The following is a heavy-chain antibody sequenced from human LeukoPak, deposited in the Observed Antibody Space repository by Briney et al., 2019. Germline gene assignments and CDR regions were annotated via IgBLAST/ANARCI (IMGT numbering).Heavy chain of an antibody. V-gene: IGHV4-34*01. D-gene: IGHD2-8*02. CDR2: IKYSGNT. CDR3: YCFGY. J-gene: IGHJ4*02. CDR1: GESFSAYN. Sequence: SQTLSLTSTVYGESFSAYNWTSIRQPPGKGLEWIRDIKYSGNTNYNPSLESRLTISVDTSKKQFSLRLRSVTAAETAAYYCYCFGYWGQGALVTVSS.